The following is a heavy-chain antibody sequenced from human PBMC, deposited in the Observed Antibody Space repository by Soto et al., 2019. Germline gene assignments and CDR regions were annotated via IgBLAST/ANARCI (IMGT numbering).Heavy chain of an antibody. V-gene: IGHV4-59*01. Sequence: QVQLQESGPGLLKPSETLSLTCTVSGGSISSYFYIWVRQPPGKGLEWIGSVYYTGTTDYNPSLKSRVTITVDTSKNQFSLNLRSVTAADTAVYYWARDLAAVPRAFDYWGRGTLVTVSS. CDR3: ARDLAAVPRAFDY. J-gene: IGHJ4*02. CDR1: GGSISSYF. D-gene: IGHD6-13*01. CDR2: VYYTGTT.